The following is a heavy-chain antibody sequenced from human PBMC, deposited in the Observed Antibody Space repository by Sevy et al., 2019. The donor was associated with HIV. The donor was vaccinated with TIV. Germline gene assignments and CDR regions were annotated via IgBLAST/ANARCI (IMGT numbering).Heavy chain of an antibody. CDR3: AREILVIPYYYYAMDV. V-gene: IGHV3-48*01. CDR1: GFTFSTYS. CDR2: ISKSSRNI. J-gene: IGHJ6*02. Sequence: GGSLRLSCAASGFTFSTYSMHWVRQAPGKGLEWVSYISKSSRNIYYADSVKGRLTISRDNAKNSRYLQMNSLRAEDTGVYYCAREILVIPYYYYAMDVWGQGTTVTVSS. D-gene: IGHD3-9*01.